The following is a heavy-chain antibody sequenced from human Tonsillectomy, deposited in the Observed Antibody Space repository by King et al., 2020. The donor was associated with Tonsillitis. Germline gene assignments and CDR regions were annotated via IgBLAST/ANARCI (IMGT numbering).Heavy chain of an antibody. Sequence: QLVQSGAEVKKPGASVKVSCKASGYTFTSYYMHWVRQAPGQGLEWMGMINPSGGTTSYAQKFQGRGTMTRDTSTNTVHMELSSLRSADTDVYYCARDRPCSSASCYGGSWFDPWGQGTLVTVCS. J-gene: IGHJ5*02. CDR2: INPSGGTT. CDR3: ARDRPCSSASCYGGSWFDP. V-gene: IGHV1-46*01. D-gene: IGHD2-2*01. CDR1: GYTFTSYY.